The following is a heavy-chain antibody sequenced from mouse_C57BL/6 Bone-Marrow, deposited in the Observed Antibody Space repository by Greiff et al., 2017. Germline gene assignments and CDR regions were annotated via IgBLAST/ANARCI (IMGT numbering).Heavy chain of an antibody. D-gene: IGHD1-1*01. CDR3: ACGAYYDSPDY. V-gene: IGHV1-84*01. J-gene: IGHJ2*01. CDR1: GYTFTDYY. CDR2: IDPGSGNT. Sequence: QVQLMESGPELVKPGASVKISCKASGYTFTDYYINWVKQRPGQGLEWIGWIDPGSGNTKYDEKFKGKATLTVDTSSSTAYMQLSSLTSEDSAVYFCACGAYYDSPDYWGQGTTLTVSS.